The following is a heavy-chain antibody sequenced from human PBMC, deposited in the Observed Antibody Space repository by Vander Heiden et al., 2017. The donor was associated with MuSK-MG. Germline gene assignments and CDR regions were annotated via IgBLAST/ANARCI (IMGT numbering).Heavy chain of an antibody. CDR1: GGSISRGGYY. D-gene: IGHD1-26*01. CDR2: IYYSGST. V-gene: IGHV4-31*03. J-gene: IGHJ4*02. Sequence: QVQLQESGPGLVKPSQTLSLTCPVSGGSISRGGYYWSWIRQHPGKGLEWIGYIYYSGSTYYNPSLKSRVTISVDTSKNQFSLKLSSVTAADTAVYYCARGDYYYYFDYWGQGTLVTVSS. CDR3: ARGDYYYYFDY.